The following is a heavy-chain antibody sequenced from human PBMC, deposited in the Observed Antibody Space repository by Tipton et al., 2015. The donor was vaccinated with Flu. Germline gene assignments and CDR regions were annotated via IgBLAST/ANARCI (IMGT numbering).Heavy chain of an antibody. Sequence: SLRLSCAASGFTFSSYSMNWVRQAPGKGLEWVSSISSSSSYIYYADSVKGRFTISRDNAKNSLYLQMNSLGAEDTAVYYCARENWELLDYFDYWGQGTLVTVSS. CDR2: ISSSSSYI. D-gene: IGHD1-26*01. V-gene: IGHV3-21*01. J-gene: IGHJ4*02. CDR3: ARENWELLDYFDY. CDR1: GFTFSSYS.